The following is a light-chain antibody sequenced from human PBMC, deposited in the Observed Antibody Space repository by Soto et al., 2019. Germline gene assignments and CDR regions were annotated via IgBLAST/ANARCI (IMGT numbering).Light chain of an antibody. CDR1: RDIGSW. V-gene: IGKV1-12*02. CDR3: QQANSFPSIT. CDR2: AAS. J-gene: IGKJ5*01. Sequence: DIQMTQSPSSVSASVGDRVTITCRASRDIGSWLAWYQQKPGKAPNLLIYAASSLQNGVPSRFSGSGSGTDFTLTISSLQPEDFATYYCQQANSFPSITFGQGTRVEMK.